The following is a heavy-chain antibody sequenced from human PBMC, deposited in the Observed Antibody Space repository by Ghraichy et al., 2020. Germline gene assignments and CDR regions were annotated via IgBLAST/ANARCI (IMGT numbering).Heavy chain of an antibody. CDR3: ARVGNGGSGVLYYYYGMDV. D-gene: IGHD3-10*01. CDR2: TRNKANSYTT. J-gene: IGHJ6*02. Sequence: GESLNISCAASGFTFSDHYMDWVRQAPGKGLEWVGRTRNKANSYTTEYAASVKGRFTISRDDSKNSLYLQMNSLKTEDTAVYYCARVGNGGSGVLYYYYGMDVWGQGTTVTVSS. V-gene: IGHV3-72*01. CDR1: GFTFSDHY.